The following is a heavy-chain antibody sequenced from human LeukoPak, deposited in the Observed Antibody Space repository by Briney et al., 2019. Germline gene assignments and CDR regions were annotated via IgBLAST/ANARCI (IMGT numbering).Heavy chain of an antibody. V-gene: IGHV3-21*01. CDR2: ISSSSSYI. J-gene: IGHJ4*02. D-gene: IGHD2-2*01. CDR3: ARDSRYCSSTSCTYYFDY. Sequence: PGGSLRLSCAASGFTFSSYSMNWVRQAPGKGLEWVSSISSSSSYIYYADSVKGRFTISRDNAKNSLYLQMNSLRAEDTAVYYCARDSRYCSSTSCTYYFDYWGQGTLVTVSS. CDR1: GFTFSSYS.